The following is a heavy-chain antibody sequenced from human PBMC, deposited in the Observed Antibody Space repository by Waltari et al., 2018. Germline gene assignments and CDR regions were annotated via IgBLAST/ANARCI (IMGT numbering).Heavy chain of an antibody. J-gene: IGHJ4*02. Sequence: QVQLQESVPGLVKPSQTLSLTCTVSGGSIRSGSYYWRWIRQPAGKGLEWIGLIYTSGSTNYNPSLKSRVTISVDTSKNQFSLKLSSVTAADTAVYYCARARTIFGVVPQDWGQGTLVTVSS. V-gene: IGHV4-61*02. CDR2: IYTSGST. CDR1: GGSIRSGSYY. CDR3: ARARTIFGVVPQD. D-gene: IGHD3-3*01.